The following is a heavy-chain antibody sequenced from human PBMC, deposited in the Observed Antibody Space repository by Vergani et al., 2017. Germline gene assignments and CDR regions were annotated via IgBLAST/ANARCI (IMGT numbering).Heavy chain of an antibody. V-gene: IGHV4-31*03. CDR3: AGGYDHSGFGAFDI. Sequence: QLQLQESGSGLVKPSQTLSLTCTVSGGSFSSDGYYWSWIRQHPGKGLELIGYIFYSGSTYYNPALQSGVTISIDMFKNQFSLKLSSVTVADTAVYYCAGGYDHSGFGAFDIWGQGTMVTVSS. CDR2: IFYSGST. CDR1: GGSFSSDGYY. J-gene: IGHJ3*02. D-gene: IGHD3-22*01.